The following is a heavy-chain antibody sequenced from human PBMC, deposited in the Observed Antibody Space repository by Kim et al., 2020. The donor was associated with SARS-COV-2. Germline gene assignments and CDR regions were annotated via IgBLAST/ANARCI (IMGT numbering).Heavy chain of an antibody. CDR1: GGSISSYY. CDR3: ASLTGVRDAFDI. D-gene: IGHD3-9*01. Sequence: SETLSLTCTVSGGSISSYYWSWIRQPPGKGLEWIGYIYYSGSTNYNPSLKSRVTISVDTSKNQFSLKLSSVTAADTAVYYCASLTGVRDAFDIWGQGTMVTVSS. CDR2: IYYSGST. J-gene: IGHJ3*02. V-gene: IGHV4-59*01.